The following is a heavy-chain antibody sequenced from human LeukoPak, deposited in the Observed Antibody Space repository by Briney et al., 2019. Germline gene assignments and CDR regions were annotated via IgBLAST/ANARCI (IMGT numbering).Heavy chain of an antibody. CDR2: IYSGGST. V-gene: IGHV3-53*01. J-gene: IGHJ4*02. CDR3: ARSHYGSGSLIDY. CDR1: GFTVSSNY. D-gene: IGHD3-10*01. Sequence: GGSLRLSCAASGFTVSSNYMSWVRQAPGKGLEWVSVIYSGGSTYYADSVKGRFTISRDNSKNTLYLQMNSLRAEDTAVYYCARSHYGSGSLIDYWGQGTLVTVSS.